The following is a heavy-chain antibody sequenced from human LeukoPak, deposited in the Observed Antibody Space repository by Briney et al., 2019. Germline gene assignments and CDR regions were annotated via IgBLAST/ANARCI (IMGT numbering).Heavy chain of an antibody. CDR2: ISGSGGST. V-gene: IGHV3-23*01. D-gene: IGHD3-22*01. CDR1: GFTFSSYA. CDR3: AKDPNYYDSSGYNYFDY. J-gene: IGHJ4*02. Sequence: GGSLRLSCAASGFTFSSYAMSWVRQAPGKGLEWVSAISGSGGSTYYADSVKGRFTISRDNSKNTLYLQMNSLRAEDTAVYYCAKDPNYYDSSGYNYFDYWGQGTLVTVSS.